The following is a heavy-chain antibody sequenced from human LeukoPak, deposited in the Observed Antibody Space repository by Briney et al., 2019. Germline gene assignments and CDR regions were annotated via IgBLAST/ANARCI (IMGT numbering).Heavy chain of an antibody. J-gene: IGHJ4*02. CDR3: ARDNEASGSGRKFDY. CDR2: INHSGST. Sequence: SETLSLTCTVSGGSISSYYWSWIRQPPGKGLEWIGEINHSGSTKYNPSLKSRVTISRDTSKNQFSLKVSSVTAADTAVYYCARDNEASGSGRKFDYWGQGTLVTVSS. CDR1: GGSISSYY. D-gene: IGHD3-10*01. V-gene: IGHV4-34*01.